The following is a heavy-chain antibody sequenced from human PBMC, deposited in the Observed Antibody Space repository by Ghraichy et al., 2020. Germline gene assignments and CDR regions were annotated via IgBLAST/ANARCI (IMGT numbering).Heavy chain of an antibody. V-gene: IGHV4-59*01. CDR3: ARSIAARERFDY. J-gene: IGHJ4*02. CDR2: IYYSGST. D-gene: IGHD6-6*01. CDR1: GGSISSYY. Sequence: SETLSLTCTVSGGSISSYYWSWIRQPPGKGLEWIGYIYYSGSTHYNPSLKSRVTISVDTSKNQFSLKLSSVTAADTAVYYCARSIAARERFDYWGQGTLVTVSS.